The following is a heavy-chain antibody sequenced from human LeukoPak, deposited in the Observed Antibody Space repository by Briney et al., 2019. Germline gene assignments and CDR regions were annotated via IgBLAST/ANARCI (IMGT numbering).Heavy chain of an antibody. D-gene: IGHD3-3*01. CDR2: IIPIFGTA. CDR3: TSRDFWSGYYIK. V-gene: IGHV1-69*13. CDR1: GGTFSNYA. Sequence: SVRVSCKASGGTFSNYAISWVRQAPEQGLEWMGGIIPIFGTAKYAQKFQGRVTITADESTSTAYMELSSLRSEDTAMYYCTSRDFWSGYYIKWGQGTLVTVSS. J-gene: IGHJ4*02.